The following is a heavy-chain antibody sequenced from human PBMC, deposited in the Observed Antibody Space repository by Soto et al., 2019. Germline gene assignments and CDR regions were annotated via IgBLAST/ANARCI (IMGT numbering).Heavy chain of an antibody. D-gene: IGHD4-17*01. CDR1: VYTFPSYG. Sequence: AEGRVGCKSSVYTFPSYGISWVRQAPGQGLEWMGWISAYNGNTNYAQKLQGRVTMTTDTSTSTAYMELRSLRSDDTAVYYCARDGDGDSTNWGQGTLVTVSS. J-gene: IGHJ4*02. CDR3: ARDGDGDSTN. CDR2: ISAYNGNT. V-gene: IGHV1-18*01.